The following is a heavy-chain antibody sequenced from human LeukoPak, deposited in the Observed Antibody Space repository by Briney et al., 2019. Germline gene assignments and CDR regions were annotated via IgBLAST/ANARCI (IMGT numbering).Heavy chain of an antibody. J-gene: IGHJ6*04. CDR1: GFTFSSYG. CDR3: AKTRATYYYYGMDV. CDR2: ISYDEGNK. Sequence: PGGSLRLSCAASGFTFSSYGMHWVRQAPGKGLEWVAVISYDEGNKYYADSVKGRFTIPRDNSKNTLYLQMNSLRTEDTAVYYCAKTRATYYYYGMDVWGKGTTVTVSS. V-gene: IGHV3-30*18.